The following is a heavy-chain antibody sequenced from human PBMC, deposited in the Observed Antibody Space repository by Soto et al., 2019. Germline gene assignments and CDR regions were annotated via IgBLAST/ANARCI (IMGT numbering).Heavy chain of an antibody. CDR2: INHSGST. CDR3: ARGRLLQHPYCFDY. J-gene: IGHJ4*02. CDR1: GGSFSGYY. Sequence: SETLSLTCAVYGGSFSGYYWSWIRQPPGKGLEWIGEINHSGSTNYNPSLKSRVTRSVDTSKNQFSLKLSSVTAADTAVYYCARGRLLQHPYCFDYWGQGTLVTVSS. V-gene: IGHV4-34*01. D-gene: IGHD3-9*01.